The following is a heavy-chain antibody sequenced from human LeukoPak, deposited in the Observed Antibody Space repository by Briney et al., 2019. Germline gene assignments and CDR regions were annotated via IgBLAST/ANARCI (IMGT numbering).Heavy chain of an antibody. Sequence: PGASVKVSCKASGYTFTSYYMHWVRQAPGQGLEWMRIINPSGGSTSYAQKFQGRVTMTRDTSTSTAYMELSRLRSDDTTVYYCARDPIEEVLRFLEWLSPQVDYGGKGTLSPSPQ. CDR2: INPSGGST. D-gene: IGHD3-3*01. CDR3: ARDPIEEVLRFLEWLSPQVDY. V-gene: IGHV1-46*01. CDR1: GYTFTSYY. J-gene: IGHJ4*02.